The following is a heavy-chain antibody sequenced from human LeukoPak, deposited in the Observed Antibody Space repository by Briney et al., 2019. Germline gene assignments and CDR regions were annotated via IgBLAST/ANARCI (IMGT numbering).Heavy chain of an antibody. J-gene: IGHJ6*03. CDR3: AKDWAIAGSYYCMDV. V-gene: IGHV3-7*01. CDR2: IKQDGSEK. CDR1: GFTFTSYW. Sequence: GGSLRLSCAASGFTFTSYWMSWVRRAPGKGREWVANIKQDGSEKFYVDSVKGRFTISRDNAKNSLYLQVNSLRAEDTAVYYCAKDWAIAGSYYCMDVWGKGTTVTISS. D-gene: IGHD2-2*01.